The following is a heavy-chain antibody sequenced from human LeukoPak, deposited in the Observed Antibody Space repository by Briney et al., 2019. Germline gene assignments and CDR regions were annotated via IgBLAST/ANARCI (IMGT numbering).Heavy chain of an antibody. Sequence: KPSETLSLTCTVSGRSISSSSYYWGWIRQPPGKGLEWIGSIYYSGSTYYNPSLRSRVTRSVDTSKNKLCLTLRSVTAPHTCVYSCARSLRDCALELQLGYFDYWGQGTLVTVSS. CDR2: IYYSGST. CDR3: ARSLRDCALELQLGYFDY. D-gene: IGHD1-1*01. CDR1: GRSISSSSYY. J-gene: IGHJ4*02. V-gene: IGHV4-39*01.